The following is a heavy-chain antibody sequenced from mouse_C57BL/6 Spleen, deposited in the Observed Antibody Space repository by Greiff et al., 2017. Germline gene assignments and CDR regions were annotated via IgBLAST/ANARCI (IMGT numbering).Heavy chain of an antibody. Sequence: QVQLKESGPELVKPGASVKISCKASGYAFSSSWMNWVKQRPGKGLEWIGRIYPGDGDTNYNGKFKGKATLTADKSSSTAYMQLSSLTSEDSAVYFCARRTEDAMDYWGQGTSVTVSS. CDR1: GYAFSSSW. J-gene: IGHJ4*01. CDR3: ARRTEDAMDY. CDR2: IYPGDGDT. V-gene: IGHV1-82*01.